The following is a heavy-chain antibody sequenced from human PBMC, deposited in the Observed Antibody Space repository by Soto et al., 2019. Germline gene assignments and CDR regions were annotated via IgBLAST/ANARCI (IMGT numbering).Heavy chain of an antibody. CDR3: AKGSSDVTMVRGVTISAGIFDY. J-gene: IGHJ4*02. D-gene: IGHD3-10*01. V-gene: IGHV3-23*01. CDR1: EFSFSNYA. CDR2: ISGNGGRT. Sequence: EVQLLESGGGLVQPGGSLRLSCAASEFSFSNYAMNWVRQAPGKGLEWVSGISGNGGRTYYADSVRGRFTISRDNSKNTRYMQMKSLRGEDTAVYYCAKGSSDVTMVRGVTISAGIFDYWGQGALVTVSS.